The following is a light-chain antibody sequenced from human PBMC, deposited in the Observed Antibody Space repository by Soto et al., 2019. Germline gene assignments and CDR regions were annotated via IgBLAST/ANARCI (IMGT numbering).Light chain of an antibody. J-gene: IGLJ1*01. V-gene: IGLV2-8*01. CDR2: EVS. CDR1: SSDIGGYNY. CDR3: SSYAGTTSYV. Sequence: QSVLTQPPSASGSPGQSVTISCTGTSSDIGGYNYVSWYQQHPGKAPELMIYEVSKRPSGVPDRFSGSKSGNTASLTVSGLQAEDEADYYCSSYAGTTSYVFGNGTKVTVL.